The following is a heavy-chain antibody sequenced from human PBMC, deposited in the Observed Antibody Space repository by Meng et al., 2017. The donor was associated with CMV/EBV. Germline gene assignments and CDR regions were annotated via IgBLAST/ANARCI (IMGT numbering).Heavy chain of an antibody. V-gene: IGHV3-21*01. Sequence: GGSLRLSCAASGFTFSSYSMNWVRQAPGKGLEWVSSISSSSSYIYYADSVKGRFIISRDNAKNSLYLQMNSLRAEDTAVYYCARGESGDLLWFGSSYPAGFDPWGQGTLVTVSS. CDR3: ARGESGDLLWFGSSYPAGFDP. CDR1: GFTFSSYS. CDR2: ISSSSSYI. D-gene: IGHD3-10*01. J-gene: IGHJ5*02.